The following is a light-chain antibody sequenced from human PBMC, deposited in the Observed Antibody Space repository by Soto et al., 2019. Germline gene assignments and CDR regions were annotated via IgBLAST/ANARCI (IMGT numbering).Light chain of an antibody. Sequence: QSALTQPASVSGSPGQSITISCTGTSSDVGGYNYVSWYQQHPGKAPKVLIFEVSDRPSGVSSRFSGSKSGNTASLTISGLQAEDEADYYCSSYTSGSTWVFGGGTKLTVL. CDR2: EVS. CDR1: SSDVGGYNY. J-gene: IGLJ3*02. V-gene: IGLV2-14*01. CDR3: SSYTSGSTWV.